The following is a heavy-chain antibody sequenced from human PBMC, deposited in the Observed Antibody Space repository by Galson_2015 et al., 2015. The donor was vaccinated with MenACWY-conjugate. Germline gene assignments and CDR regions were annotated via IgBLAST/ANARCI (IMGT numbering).Heavy chain of an antibody. CDR3: ARSDSEGVDGGFDY. D-gene: IGHD3-16*01. CDR2: IIPIFGTA. J-gene: IGHJ4*02. Sequence: SVKVSCKASGGTFSSYAISRVRQAPGQGLEWMGGIIPIFGTANYAQKFQGRVTITADESTSTAYMELSSLRSEDTAVYYCARSDSEGVDGGFDYWGQGTLVTVSS. V-gene: IGHV1-69*13. CDR1: GGTFSSYA.